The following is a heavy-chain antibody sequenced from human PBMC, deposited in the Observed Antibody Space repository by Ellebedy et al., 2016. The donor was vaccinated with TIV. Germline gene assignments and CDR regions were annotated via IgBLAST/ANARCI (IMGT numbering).Heavy chain of an antibody. CDR1: GFTFSSYG. J-gene: IGHJ6*02. D-gene: IGHD5-18*01. CDR3: ARDLGYSYGYYGMDV. V-gene: IGHV3-33*01. CDR2: IWYDGSNK. Sequence: GESLKISCAASGFTFSSYGMHWVRQAPGKGLEWVAVIWYDGSNKYYVDSVKGRFTISRDNSKNTLYLQMNSLRAEDTAVYYCARDLGYSYGYYGMDVWGQGTTVTVSS.